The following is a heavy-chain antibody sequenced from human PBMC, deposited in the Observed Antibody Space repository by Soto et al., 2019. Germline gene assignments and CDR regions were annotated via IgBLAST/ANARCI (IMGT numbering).Heavy chain of an antibody. V-gene: IGHV1-3*01. D-gene: IGHD2-2*01. CDR2: INAGNGNT. CDR3: ARGYCSSTSCYFS. CDR1: GYTFTSYA. Sequence: ASVKVSCKASGYTFTSYAMHWVRQAPGQRLEWMGWINAGNGNTKYSQKFQGRVTITRDTSASTAYMELSSLRSEDTAVYYCARGYCSSTSCYFSWGQGTLVTVSS. J-gene: IGHJ5*02.